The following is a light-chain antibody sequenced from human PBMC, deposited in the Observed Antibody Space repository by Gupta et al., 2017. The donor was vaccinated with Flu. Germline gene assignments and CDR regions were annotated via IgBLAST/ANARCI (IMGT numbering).Light chain of an antibody. CDR2: GNS. Sequence: QSVLTKPPSASGAPGQRLTISFSGSSSNIGSNSVTCYQHLPGTAPKLLIYGNSQRPSGVPDRFSGSKSGTSASLAISGLQSEDEADYYCAAWDDSLNGRGVFGGGTKLTVL. CDR1: SSNIGSNS. V-gene: IGLV1-44*01. CDR3: AAWDDSLNGRGV. J-gene: IGLJ3*02.